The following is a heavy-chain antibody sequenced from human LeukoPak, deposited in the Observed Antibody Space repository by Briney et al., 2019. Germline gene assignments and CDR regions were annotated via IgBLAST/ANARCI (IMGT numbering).Heavy chain of an antibody. J-gene: IGHJ4*02. D-gene: IGHD5-12*01. CDR1: GFTFSSYS. CDR2: ISSSSSYI. Sequence: GGSLRLSCAASGFTFSSYSMNWVRQAPGKGLEWASSISSSSSYIYYADSVKGRFTISRDNAKNSLYLQMNSLRAEDTAVYYCARDKYSGYDFDYWGQGTLVTVSS. CDR3: ARDKYSGYDFDY. V-gene: IGHV3-21*01.